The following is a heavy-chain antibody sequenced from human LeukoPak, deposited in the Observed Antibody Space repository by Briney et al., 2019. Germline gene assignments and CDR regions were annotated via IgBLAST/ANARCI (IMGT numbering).Heavy chain of an antibody. CDR3: ARDNYYDSSNYYRPFDY. Sequence: SETLSLTCTVPGGSISSYYWSWIRQPPGKGLEWIGYIYYSGSTYYNPSLKSRVIISVDISNNQFSLKLSSVTAADTAVYYCARDNYYDSSNYYRPFDYWGQGILVTVSS. CDR2: IYYSGST. V-gene: IGHV4-59*06. CDR1: GGSISSYY. D-gene: IGHD3-22*01. J-gene: IGHJ4*02.